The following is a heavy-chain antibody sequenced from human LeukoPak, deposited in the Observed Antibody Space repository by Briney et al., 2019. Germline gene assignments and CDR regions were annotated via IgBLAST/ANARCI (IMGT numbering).Heavy chain of an antibody. CDR3: ARDCVIVGAPCYDS. V-gene: IGHV3-7*04. CDR1: GFTFSSYW. CDR2: IKEDGSEK. D-gene: IGHD1-26*01. Sequence: GGSLRLSCAASGFTFSSYWMSWVRQAPGKGLEWVANIKEDGSEKIYVDSLKGRFKISRDNAKNSLYLQMNSLRAEDTAVYYCARDCVIVGAPCYDSWGQGTLVTVSS. J-gene: IGHJ5*01.